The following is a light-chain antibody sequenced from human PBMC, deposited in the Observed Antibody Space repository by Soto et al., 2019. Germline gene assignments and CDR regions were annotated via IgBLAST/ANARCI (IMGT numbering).Light chain of an antibody. CDR3: QQSNTYFRT. CDR2: KAS. Sequence: DVQMTQSPSTVSASVGDRVTITCRASQNIDSWLAWYQQKPGKAPKVLIYKASTLESGVPSRFSGSRSGTEFTLTINNLQPDDFATYHCQQSNTYFRTFGQGTKVEIK. CDR1: QNIDSW. J-gene: IGKJ1*01. V-gene: IGKV1-5*03.